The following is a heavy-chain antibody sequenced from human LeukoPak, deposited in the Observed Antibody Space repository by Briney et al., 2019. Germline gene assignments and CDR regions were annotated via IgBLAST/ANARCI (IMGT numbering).Heavy chain of an antibody. V-gene: IGHV1-24*01. CDR2: FDPKDGAT. J-gene: IGHJ4*02. CDR1: GYTFNAFY. CDR3: YDSTY. Sequence: ASVIVSCKASGYTFNAFYIHWVRQAPGKGLEWMGGFDPKDGATVYARKFQGRLTMTEDTSTATAYMELSSLTSEDTAVYFCYDSTYWGQETLVTVSS. D-gene: IGHD3-22*01.